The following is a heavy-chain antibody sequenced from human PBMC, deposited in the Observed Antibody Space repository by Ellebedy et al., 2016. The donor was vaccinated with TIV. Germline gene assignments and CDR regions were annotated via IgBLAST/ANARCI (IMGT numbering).Heavy chain of an antibody. J-gene: IGHJ6*02. CDR1: SYTFTSYG. D-gene: IGHD3-10*01. V-gene: IGHV1-18*01. CDR2: ISAYNGNT. Sequence: ASVKVSXKASSYTFTSYGISWVRQAPGQGLEWMGWISAYNGNTNYAQKLQGRVTMTTDTSTSTAYMELRSLRSDDTAVYYCAAEGASGDYNSNGMDVWGQGTTVTVSS. CDR3: AAEGASGDYNSNGMDV.